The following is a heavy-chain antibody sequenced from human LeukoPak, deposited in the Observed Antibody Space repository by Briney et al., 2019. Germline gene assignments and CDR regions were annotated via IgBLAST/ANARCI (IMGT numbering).Heavy chain of an antibody. V-gene: IGHV3-23*01. CDR3: AKDETRHYDSRSYSPDAFDI. CDR1: GFTFSKFA. D-gene: IGHD3-10*01. Sequence: PGGSLRLSCAASGFTFSKFAMSWVRQAPGKGLEWVSTISAGGGNTYYADSVRGRFTISRDNSKDTLFLQIISLRAEDTAVYYCAKDETRHYDSRSYSPDAFDIWGQGTMVTVSS. J-gene: IGHJ3*02. CDR2: ISAGGGNT.